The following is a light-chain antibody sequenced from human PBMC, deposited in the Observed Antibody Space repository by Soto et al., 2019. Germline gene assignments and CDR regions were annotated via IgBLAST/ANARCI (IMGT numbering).Light chain of an antibody. CDR2: DAS. V-gene: IGKV3-11*01. Sequence: EIVLTQSPATLSLSPGERATLSCRASQGVNTYVAWYQHKPGQAPRLLIYDASNRATGIPDRFSGSGSGTDFTLTISSLEPEDFAVYYCQQRSNWPYTFGQGTKLEIK. CDR1: QGVNTY. CDR3: QQRSNWPYT. J-gene: IGKJ2*01.